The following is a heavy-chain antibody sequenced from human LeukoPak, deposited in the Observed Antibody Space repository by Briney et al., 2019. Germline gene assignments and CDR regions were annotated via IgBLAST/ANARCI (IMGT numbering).Heavy chain of an antibody. Sequence: GASVKVSCKASDYTFTSYGISWVRQAPGQGLEWMGWMNPNAGNAGYAQKFQDRVTITWDASISTAYMDLSSLRSEDTAVYYCARVGYSNSYDYWGQGTLVTVSS. J-gene: IGHJ4*02. CDR2: MNPNAGNA. D-gene: IGHD4-11*01. V-gene: IGHV1-8*03. CDR1: DYTFTSYG. CDR3: ARVGYSNSYDY.